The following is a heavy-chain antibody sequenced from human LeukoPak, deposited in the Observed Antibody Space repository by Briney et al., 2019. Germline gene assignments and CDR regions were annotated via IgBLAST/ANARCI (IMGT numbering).Heavy chain of an antibody. Sequence: SGGSLRLSCAASGFTFSSSGMHWVRQAPGKGLEWVAVIWNDGSNENYADSVKGRFTISRDNSKNTLYLQMNSLRAEDTAVYYCARDLGSAPFDYWGQGTLATVSS. D-gene: IGHD2-15*01. CDR3: ARDLGSAPFDY. CDR2: IWNDGSNE. J-gene: IGHJ4*02. CDR1: GFTFSSSG. V-gene: IGHV3-33*01.